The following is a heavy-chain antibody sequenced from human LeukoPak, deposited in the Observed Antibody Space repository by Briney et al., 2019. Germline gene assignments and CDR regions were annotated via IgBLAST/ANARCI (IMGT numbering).Heavy chain of an antibody. V-gene: IGHV3-33*01. D-gene: IGHD3-22*01. J-gene: IGHJ4*02. CDR3: ARKGHSSGSKLIDY. Sequence: GGPLRLSCAASGFTFSSYGMHWVRQAPGKGLEWVAVIWYDGSDKYYADSVKGRFTISRDNSKNTLYLQMNSLRAEDTAVYYCARKGHSSGSKLIDYWGQGPLVTVSS. CDR1: GFTFSSYG. CDR2: IWYDGSDK.